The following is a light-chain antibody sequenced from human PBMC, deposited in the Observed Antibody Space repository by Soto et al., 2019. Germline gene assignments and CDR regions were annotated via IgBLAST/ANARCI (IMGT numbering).Light chain of an antibody. V-gene: IGKV3-20*01. CDR3: QQYGSSPYT. Sequence: EIVLTQSPGTLSLSPGERTTLSCRARQSVSSSYLAWYQQKPGQAPRLLIYGASSRATGIPDRFSGSGSGTEFTLTISRLEPEDFAVYYCQQYGSSPYTFGQGTKVDIK. CDR2: GAS. J-gene: IGKJ1*01. CDR1: QSVSSSY.